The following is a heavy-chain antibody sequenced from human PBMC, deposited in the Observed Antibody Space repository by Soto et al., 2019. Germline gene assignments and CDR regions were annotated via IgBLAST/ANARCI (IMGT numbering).Heavy chain of an antibody. CDR1: GGTFSSYA. CDR3: ASFYGSGSYYFYGMDV. Sequence: GASVKVSCKASGGTFSSYAISWVRQAPGQGLEWMGGIIPIFGTANYAQKFQGRVTITADKSTSTAYMELSSLRSEDTAVYYRASFYGSGSYYFYGMDVWGQGTTVTSP. V-gene: IGHV1-69*06. CDR2: IIPIFGTA. J-gene: IGHJ6*02. D-gene: IGHD3-10*01.